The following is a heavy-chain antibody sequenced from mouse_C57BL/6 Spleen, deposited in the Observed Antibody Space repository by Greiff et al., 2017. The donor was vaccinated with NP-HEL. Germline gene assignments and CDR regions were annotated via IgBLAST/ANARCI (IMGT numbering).Heavy chain of an antibody. D-gene: IGHD2-4*01. CDR1: GYTFTSYG. J-gene: IGHJ2*01. CDR2: IYPRSGNT. Sequence: VQLQQSGAELARPGASVKLSCKASGYTFTSYGISWVKQRTGQGLEWIGEIYPRSGNTYYNEKFKGKATLTADKSSSTAYMELRSLTSEDSAVYFCAREDDYDGRPYVDYWGQGTTLTVSS. V-gene: IGHV1-81*01. CDR3: AREDDYDGRPYVDY.